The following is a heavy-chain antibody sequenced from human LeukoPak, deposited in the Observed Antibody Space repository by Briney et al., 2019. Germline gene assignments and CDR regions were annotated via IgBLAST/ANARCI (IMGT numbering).Heavy chain of an antibody. CDR3: ARAFAPVTIFGVVTSYYYGMDV. CDR2: IYYSGST. CDR1: GGSISSSTYY. J-gene: IGHJ6*02. V-gene: IGHV4-31*03. D-gene: IGHD3-3*01. Sequence: SETLSLTCTVSGGSISSSTYYWSWIRQHPGKGLEWIGYIYYSGSTYYNPSLKSRVTISVDTSKNQFSLKLSSVTAADTAVYYCARAFAPVTIFGVVTSYYYGMDVWGQGTTVTVSS.